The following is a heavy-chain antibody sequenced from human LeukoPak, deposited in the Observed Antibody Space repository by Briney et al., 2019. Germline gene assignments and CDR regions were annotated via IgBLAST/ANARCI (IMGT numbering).Heavy chain of an antibody. V-gene: IGHV1-8*01. CDR3: ARFYGYGRNVYYYYYYGMDV. CDR1: GYTFTSYD. D-gene: IGHD5-12*01. CDR2: MNPNSGNT. J-gene: IGHJ6*02. Sequence: ASVKVSCKASGYTFTSYDINWVRQATGQGLEWMGWMNPNSGNTGYAQKFQGRVTMTRNTSISTAYMELSSLRSEDTAVYYCARFYGYGRNVYYYYYYGMDVWGQGTTVTVSS.